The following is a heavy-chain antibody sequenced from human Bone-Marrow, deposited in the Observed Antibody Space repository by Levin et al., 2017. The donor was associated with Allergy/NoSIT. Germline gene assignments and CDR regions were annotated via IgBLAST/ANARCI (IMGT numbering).Heavy chain of an antibody. V-gene: IGHV1-18*01. CDR3: ARDDLKQEGYFDY. CDR2: ISAYNGNT. J-gene: IGHJ4*02. CDR1: GYTFTSYG. D-gene: IGHD3-16*01. Sequence: GESLKISCKASGYTFTSYGISWVRQAPGQGLEWMGWISAYNGNTNYAQKLQGRVTMTTDTSTSTAYMELRSLRSYDTAVYYCARDDLKQEGYFDYWGQGTLVTVSS.